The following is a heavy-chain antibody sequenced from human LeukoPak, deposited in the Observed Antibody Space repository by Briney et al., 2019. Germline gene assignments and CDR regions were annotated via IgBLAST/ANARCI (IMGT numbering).Heavy chain of an antibody. V-gene: IGHV1-18*01. CDR3: ARGYSYGSDYYYGMDV. CDR1: GYTFTSYA. CDR2: ISGYNGNT. J-gene: IGHJ6*02. D-gene: IGHD5-18*01. Sequence: GASVKVSSKASGYTFTSYAISWVRQAPGQGLEWMGWISGYNGNTKYAQKVQGRVTMTTDTSTSTAYMELRSLRSDDTAVYYCARGYSYGSDYYYGMDVCGQGNTVTVSS.